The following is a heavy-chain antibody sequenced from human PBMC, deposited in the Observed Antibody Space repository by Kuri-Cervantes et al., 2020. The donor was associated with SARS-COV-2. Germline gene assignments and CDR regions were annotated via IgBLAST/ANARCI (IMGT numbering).Heavy chain of an antibody. CDR3: AGLSRYYDFWSGYYKDGWFDP. V-gene: IGHV3-11*04. D-gene: IGHD3-3*01. Sequence: GESLKISCAASGFTFSDYYMSWIRQAPGKGLEWVSYISSSGSTIYYADSVKGRFTISRDNAKNSLYLQMNSLRAEDTAVYYCAGLSRYYDFWSGYYKDGWFDPRGQGTLVTVSS. CDR2: ISSSGSTI. CDR1: GFTFSDYY. J-gene: IGHJ5*02.